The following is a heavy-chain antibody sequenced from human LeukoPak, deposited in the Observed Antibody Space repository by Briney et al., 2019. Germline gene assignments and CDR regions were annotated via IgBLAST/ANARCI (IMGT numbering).Heavy chain of an antibody. CDR1: GYTFTSYG. CDR2: ISAYNGNT. Sequence: ASVKVSCKASGYTFTSYGISWVRQAPGQGLEWMGWISAYNGNTNYAQKLQGRVTMTTDTSTSTAYMELRSLRSDDTAVYYCAGVEYCSGGSCYSFVYRGQGTLVTVSS. D-gene: IGHD2-15*01. V-gene: IGHV1-18*01. CDR3: AGVEYCSGGSCYSFVY. J-gene: IGHJ4*02.